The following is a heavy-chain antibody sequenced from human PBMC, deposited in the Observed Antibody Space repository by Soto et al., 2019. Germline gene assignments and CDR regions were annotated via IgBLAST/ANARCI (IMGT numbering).Heavy chain of an antibody. D-gene: IGHD4-17*01. CDR2: ISAYNGNT. V-gene: IGHV1-18*01. CDR3: ARALTIARSRLYVPFRY. CDR1: GYTFTSYG. J-gene: IGHJ4*02. Sequence: QVQLVQSGAEVKKPGASVKVSCKASGYTFTSYGISWVRQAPGQGLEWMGWISAYNGNTNYAQKLQGRVTMTTDTSTSTAYMGLRSLRSDDTAVYYCARALTIARSRLYVPFRYWGQGTLVTVSS.